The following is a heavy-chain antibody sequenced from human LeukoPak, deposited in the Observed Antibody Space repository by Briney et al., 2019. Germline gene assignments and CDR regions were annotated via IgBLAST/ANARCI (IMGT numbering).Heavy chain of an antibody. CDR3: VSGISLSHWHYFDY. V-gene: IGHV1-3*01. Sequence: ASVKVSCKASGYTFTNYAMHWVRQAPGQRIEWLGWIIAGSGNTKYSQKFQGRVTITRDTSASTAYMELSGLRSEDTALYYCVSGISLSHWHYFDYWGQGTLVTVSS. J-gene: IGHJ4*02. D-gene: IGHD2-15*01. CDR2: IIAGSGNT. CDR1: GYTFTNYA.